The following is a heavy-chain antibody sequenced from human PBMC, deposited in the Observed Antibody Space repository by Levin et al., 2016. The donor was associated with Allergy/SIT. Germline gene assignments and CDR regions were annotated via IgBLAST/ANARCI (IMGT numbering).Heavy chain of an antibody. V-gene: IGHV1-18*01. CDR2: ISGYNRNT. CDR3: ARDGLSVSGGYSGDFDY. Sequence: VRQAPGQGLEWMGWISGYNRNTKYVQEFQGRVTMTTDTSTSTAYMELRSLRSDDTAVYYCARDGLSVSGGYSGDFDYWGQGSLVTVSS. D-gene: IGHD5-12*01. J-gene: IGHJ4*02.